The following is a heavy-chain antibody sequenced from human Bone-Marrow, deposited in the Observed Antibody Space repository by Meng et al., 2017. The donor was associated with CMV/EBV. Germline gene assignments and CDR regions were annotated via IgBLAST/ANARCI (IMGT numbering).Heavy chain of an antibody. Sequence: SETLSLTCTVSGGSISSGDYYWSWIRQPPGKGLEWIGYIYYSGSTYYNPSLKSRVTISVDTSKNQFSLKLSSVTAADTAVYYCARDTHGWNYYDYWGQGTLVTVSS. V-gene: IGHV4-30-4*08. CDR2: IYYSGST. J-gene: IGHJ4*02. CDR1: GGSISSGDYY. D-gene: IGHD2-15*01. CDR3: ARDTHGWNYYDY.